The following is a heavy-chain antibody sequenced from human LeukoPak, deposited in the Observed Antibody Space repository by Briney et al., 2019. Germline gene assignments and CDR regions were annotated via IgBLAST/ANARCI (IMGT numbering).Heavy chain of an antibody. Sequence: GGSLRLSCAASGFTFSSYGMHWVRQAPGKGLEWVAVIWYDGSNKYYADSVKGRFTISRDNSKNTLYLQMNSLRAEDTAVYYCARVGLPYYYYGMDVRGQGTTVTVSS. CDR3: ARVGLPYYYYGMDV. J-gene: IGHJ6*02. V-gene: IGHV3-33*01. D-gene: IGHD5-12*01. CDR2: IWYDGSNK. CDR1: GFTFSSYG.